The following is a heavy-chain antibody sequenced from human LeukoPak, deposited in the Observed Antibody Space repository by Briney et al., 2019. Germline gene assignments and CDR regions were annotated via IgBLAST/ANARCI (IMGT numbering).Heavy chain of an antibody. D-gene: IGHD2-15*01. CDR3: AKAPRRYCSGGSCYSVFDY. CDR2: ISGSGGST. Sequence: GGSLRLSCAASGFTFSNYAMSWVRQAPGKGLEWVSAISGSGGSTYYADSVKGRFTISRDNSKNTLYLQMNSLRAEDTAVYYCAKAPRRYCSGGSCYSVFDYWGQGTLVTVSS. CDR1: GFTFSNYA. V-gene: IGHV3-23*01. J-gene: IGHJ4*02.